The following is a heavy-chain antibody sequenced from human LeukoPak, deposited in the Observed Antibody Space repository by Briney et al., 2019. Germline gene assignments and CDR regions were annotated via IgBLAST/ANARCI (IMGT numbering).Heavy chain of an antibody. CDR3: ANSRGYGSGSL. V-gene: IGHV3-23*01. J-gene: IGHJ4*02. D-gene: IGHD3-10*01. CDR1: GFTFSNYA. CDR2: ISGSGDRT. Sequence: PGGSLRLSCAASGFTFSNYAMSWVRQAPGKGLEWISAISGSGDRTYYTDSVKGRFTISRDNSKNTLYLQMNSLRAEDTAVYFCANSRGYGSGSLWGQGTLVTVSS.